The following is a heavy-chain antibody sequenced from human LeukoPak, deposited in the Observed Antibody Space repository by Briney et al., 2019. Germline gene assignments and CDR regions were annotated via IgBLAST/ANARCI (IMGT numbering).Heavy chain of an antibody. D-gene: IGHD3-10*01. J-gene: IGHJ4*02. CDR1: GFIFSTYV. CDR2: ISGRGGNT. CDR3: AKYGSGSYCQYFFDY. Sequence: PGGSRRLSCAASGFIFSTYVMSSVPQAPGKGLEWVSAISGRGGNTYYADSVKGRFTISRDNSKNTLYLQMNSLRAEDTAVYYCAKYGSGSYCQYFFDYWGQGTLVTVSS. V-gene: IGHV3-23*01.